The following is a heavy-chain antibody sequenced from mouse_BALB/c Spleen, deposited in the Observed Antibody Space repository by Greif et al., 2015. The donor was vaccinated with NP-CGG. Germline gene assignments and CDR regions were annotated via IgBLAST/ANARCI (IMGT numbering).Heavy chain of an antibody. V-gene: IGHV1S81*02. CDR3: ARGTEFDY. CDR2: INPSNGRT. J-gene: IGHJ2*01. D-gene: IGHD3-3*01. CDR1: GYTFTSYW. Sequence: QVHVKQSGAELVKPGASVKLSCKASGYTFTSYWMHWVKQRPGQGLEWIGEINPSNGRTNYNEKFKSKATLTVDKSSSTAYMQLSSLTSEDSAVYYCARGTEFDYWGQGTTLTVSS.